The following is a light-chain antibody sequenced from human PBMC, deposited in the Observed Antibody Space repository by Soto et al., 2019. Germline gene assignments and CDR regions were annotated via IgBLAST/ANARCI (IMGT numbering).Light chain of an antibody. CDR3: QQYNNWPPNT. CDR2: GAS. Sequence: EIVMTQSPATLSVSPGERATLSCRASQSVSSTLAWYQQKPGQAPRLLFYGASTRATGIPARFSGSGSGTEFTLTISSLQSEDFAVYYCQQYNNWPPNTFGQGTKLEIK. CDR1: QSVSST. V-gene: IGKV3-15*01. J-gene: IGKJ2*01.